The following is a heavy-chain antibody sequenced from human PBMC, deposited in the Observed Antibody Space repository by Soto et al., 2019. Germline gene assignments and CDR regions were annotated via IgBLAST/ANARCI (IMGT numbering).Heavy chain of an antibody. Sequence: PGGSLRLSCAASGFTFSSYAMHWARQAPGKGLEWVAVISYDGSNKYYADSVKGRFTISRDNSENTLYLQMNSLRAEDTAVYYCARVEDGWFGELSPADYWGQGTLVTVSS. CDR2: ISYDGSNK. CDR3: ARVEDGWFGELSPADY. D-gene: IGHD3-10*01. J-gene: IGHJ4*02. CDR1: GFTFSSYA. V-gene: IGHV3-30-3*01.